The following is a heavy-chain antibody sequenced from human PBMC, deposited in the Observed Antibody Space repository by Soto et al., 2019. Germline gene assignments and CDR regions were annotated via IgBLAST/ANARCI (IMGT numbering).Heavy chain of an antibody. CDR2: IDYSGST. Sequence: QVQLPESGPGLVKPSETLSLTCTVYGGSISSYYWSWFRQPPGTGLEWIGYIDYSGSTNYNPSLKCRVTISVGTSKNQFALNLSSVTAEETAVYYCARQRYYYYGMEVWRQGTTVAVSS. CDR3: ARQRYYYYGMEV. CDR1: GGSISSYY. J-gene: IGHJ6*02. V-gene: IGHV4-59*08.